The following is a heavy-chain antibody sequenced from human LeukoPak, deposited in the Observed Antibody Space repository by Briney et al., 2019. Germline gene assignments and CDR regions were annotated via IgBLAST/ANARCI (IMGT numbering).Heavy chain of an antibody. CDR2: IKQDGSEK. J-gene: IGHJ4*02. V-gene: IGHV3-7*03. CDR3: ATDSRSCRY. Sequence: GGSLRLSCAASGFTFSSYAMHWVRQAPGKGLEWVANIKQDGSEKYYLDSVKGRFTISRDNAKNSLFLQMNSLRAEDTAMYYCATDSRSCRYWGQGTLVTVSS. CDR1: GFTFSSYA.